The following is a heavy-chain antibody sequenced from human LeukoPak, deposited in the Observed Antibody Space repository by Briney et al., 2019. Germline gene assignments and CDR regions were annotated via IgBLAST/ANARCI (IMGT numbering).Heavy chain of an antibody. V-gene: IGHV3-30*18. CDR2: ISYDGSNK. J-gene: IGHJ4*02. CDR1: GFTFSSYG. CDR3: AKRLFDY. Sequence: SGGSLRLSCAASGFTFSSYGMHWVRQAPGKGLEWVAVISYDGSNKYYADSVKGRFTISRDNSKNTLYLQMNSLRAEDTAVYYCAKRLFDYWGQGTLVTVSS. D-gene: IGHD4-11*01.